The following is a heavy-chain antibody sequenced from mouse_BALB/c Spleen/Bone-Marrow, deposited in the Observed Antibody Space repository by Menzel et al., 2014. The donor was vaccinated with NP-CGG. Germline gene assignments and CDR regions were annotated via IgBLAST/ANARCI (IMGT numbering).Heavy chain of an antibody. Sequence: EVKLVESGGGLVQPGGFLKLSCAASGFDFRTYWMSWVRQAPGKGLEWIGEINPDSKTKNYAPSLKDKFIISRDNAKNTLYLQMSKVRSEDTALYYRARMGYYGWLAYWGQGTLVTVSA. CDR3: ARMGYYGWLAY. J-gene: IGHJ3*01. V-gene: IGHV4-1*02. D-gene: IGHD1-1*01. CDR1: GFDFRTYW. CDR2: INPDSKTK.